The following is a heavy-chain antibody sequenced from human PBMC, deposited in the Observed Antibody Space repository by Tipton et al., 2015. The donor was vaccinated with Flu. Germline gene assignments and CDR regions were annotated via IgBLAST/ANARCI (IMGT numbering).Heavy chain of an antibody. CDR2: IYHSGST. D-gene: IGHD3-9*01. V-gene: IGHV4-38-2*01. J-gene: IGHJ5*02. CDR1: GYSISSGYY. CDR3: ARHGYYDILTGYYSWFDP. Sequence: LRLSCAVSGYSISSGYYWGWLRQPPGKGLEWIGSIYHSGSTYYNPSLKSRVTISVDTSKNQFSLKLGSVTAADTAVYYCARHGYYDILTGYYSWFDPWGQGSLVTVSA.